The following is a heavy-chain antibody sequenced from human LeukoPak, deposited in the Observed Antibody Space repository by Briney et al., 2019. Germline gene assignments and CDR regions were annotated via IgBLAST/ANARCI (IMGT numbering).Heavy chain of an antibody. D-gene: IGHD5-18*01. CDR3: TRGPIQLWIHNAMDV. V-gene: IGHV3-49*04. Sequence: GGSLRLSCTASGFNFADHAMSGVRQAPGKGLEWVGFIRSKAYRGTTEYAASVTGRFTISRDDSKSIAFLQMNSLKTEDTALYYCTRGPIQLWIHNAMDVWGQGTTVTVSS. J-gene: IGHJ6*02. CDR1: GFNFADHA. CDR2: IRSKAYRGTT.